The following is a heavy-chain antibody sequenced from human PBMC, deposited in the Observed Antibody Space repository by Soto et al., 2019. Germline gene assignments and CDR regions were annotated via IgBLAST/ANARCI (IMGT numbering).Heavy chain of an antibody. CDR1: GGSVSSGGYY. CDR3: ARVRSSTFYYYYYMDV. J-gene: IGHJ6*03. D-gene: IGHD2-2*01. Sequence: QVQLQDSGPGLVKPSQTLSLTCTVSGGSVSSGGYYWSWIRQHPGKGLEWIGYIYCSGSTYYNPSPKSRVTISLDTSKNQFALKLSSVTAADTAVYYCARVRSSTFYYYYYMDVWGKGTAVTVSS. CDR2: IYCSGST. V-gene: IGHV4-31*03.